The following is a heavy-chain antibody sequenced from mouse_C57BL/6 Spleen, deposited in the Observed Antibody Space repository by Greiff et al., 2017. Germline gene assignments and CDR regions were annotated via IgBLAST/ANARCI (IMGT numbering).Heavy chain of an antibody. CDR3: ARSIYYDYDEGAYYFDY. CDR2: INPNYGTT. D-gene: IGHD2-4*01. CDR1: GYSFTDYN. V-gene: IGHV1-39*01. J-gene: IGHJ2*01. Sequence: VQLKESGPELVKPGASVKISCKASGYSFTDYNMNWVKQSNGKSLEWIGVINPNYGTTSYNQKFKGKATLTVDQSSSTAYMQLNSLTSEDSAVYYCARSIYYDYDEGAYYFDYWGQGTTLTVSS.